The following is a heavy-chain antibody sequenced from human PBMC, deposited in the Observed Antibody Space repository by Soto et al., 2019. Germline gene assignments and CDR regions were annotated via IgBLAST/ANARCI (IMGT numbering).Heavy chain of an antibody. CDR1: GYTFSSYG. J-gene: IGHJ5*02. V-gene: IGHV1-18*01. CDR3: AKVGPYDSGSYMFRYNWFGP. D-gene: IGHD3-10*01. Sequence: GASVKVSCKASGYTFSSYGISWVRQAPGQGLEWMGWISAYSGNTNYAQKLQGRVTMTTDTSTSTAYMELRSLRSDDTAVYYCAKVGPYDSGSYMFRYNWFGPWGPGTLVTVSS. CDR2: ISAYSGNT.